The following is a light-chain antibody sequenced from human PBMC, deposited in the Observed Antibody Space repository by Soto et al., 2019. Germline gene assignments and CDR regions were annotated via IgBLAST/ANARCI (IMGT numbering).Light chain of an antibody. Sequence: EIVLTQSPGTLSLSPGERATLSCRASQSVSSSYLVWHQQKPGQAPRLLIYDASNRATGIPARFSGSGSGTDFTLTISSLEPEDFAIYYCQQRNTWPITFGQGTRLEIK. CDR2: DAS. CDR3: QQRNTWPIT. J-gene: IGKJ5*01. V-gene: IGKV3D-20*02. CDR1: QSVSSSY.